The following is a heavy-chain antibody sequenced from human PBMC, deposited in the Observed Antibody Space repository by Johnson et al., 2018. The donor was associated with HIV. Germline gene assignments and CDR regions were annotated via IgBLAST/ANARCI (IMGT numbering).Heavy chain of an antibody. CDR2: IKQDGSEK. V-gene: IGHV3-7*01. CDR1: GFTFSSYW. CDR3: ARVVVWIVVAHAFDI. J-gene: IGHJ3*02. D-gene: IGHD3-22*01. Sequence: VQLVESGGGLVQPGGSLRLSCAASGFTFSSYWMSWVRQAPGKGLEWVANIKQDGSEKYYVDSVKGRFTISRANAKNSLYLQMNSLRAEDTAVYYCARVVVWIVVAHAFDIWGQGTMVTVSS.